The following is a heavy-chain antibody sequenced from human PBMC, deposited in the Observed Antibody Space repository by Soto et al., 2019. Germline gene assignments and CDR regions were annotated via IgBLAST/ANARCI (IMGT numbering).Heavy chain of an antibody. V-gene: IGHV3-30*18. CDR3: AKHLLAVAGYLYGMHV. CDR1: GFTFSSYG. Sequence: QVQLVESGGGVVQPGRSLRLSCAASGFTFSSYGVHWVRQAPGKGLEWVAVISHDGSNKYFADSVKGRFTISGDNSQNTLNLLMNTLRVDDTAVYYCAKHLLAVAGYLYGMHVWGQGTTVTVSS. CDR2: ISHDGSNK. D-gene: IGHD6-19*01. J-gene: IGHJ6*02.